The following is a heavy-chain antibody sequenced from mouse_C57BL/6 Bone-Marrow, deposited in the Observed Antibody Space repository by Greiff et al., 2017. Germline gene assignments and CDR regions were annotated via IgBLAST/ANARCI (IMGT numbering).Heavy chain of an antibody. D-gene: IGHD1-1*01. J-gene: IGHJ2*01. CDR1: GYTFTSYG. V-gene: IGHV1-81*01. Sequence: QVQLQQSGAELARPGASVKLSCKASGYTFTSYGISWVKQRTGQGLEWIGEIYPRSGNTYYNEKFKGKATLTADKSSSTAYMELRSLTSEDSAVYFCARGGLLRWPYYFDYWGQGTTLTVSS. CDR2: IYPRSGNT. CDR3: ARGGLLRWPYYFDY.